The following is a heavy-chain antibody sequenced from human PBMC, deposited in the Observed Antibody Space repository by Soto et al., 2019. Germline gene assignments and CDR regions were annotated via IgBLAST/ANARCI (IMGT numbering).Heavy chain of an antibody. Sequence: QGQLVQSGAEVKKPGASVKVSCKASGYTFTSYGISWVRQAPGQGLEWMGWISAKKGNTKYAQKFKGRVTRTTDTSTSTAYMELRSLRSDDTAVYYCAREILSPDFYFHGMDVWGQGTTVTVSS. D-gene: IGHD2-15*01. CDR2: ISAKKGNT. J-gene: IGHJ6*02. CDR1: GYTFTSYG. CDR3: AREILSPDFYFHGMDV. V-gene: IGHV1-18*04.